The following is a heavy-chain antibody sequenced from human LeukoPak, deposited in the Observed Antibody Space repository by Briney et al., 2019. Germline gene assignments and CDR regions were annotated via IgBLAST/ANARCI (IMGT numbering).Heavy chain of an antibody. D-gene: IGHD4-17*01. J-gene: IGHJ3*02. V-gene: IGHV3-23*01. CDR1: GFTFSSYG. Sequence: GGTLRLSCAASGFTFSSYGMSWVRQAPGKGLEWVSAISGSGGSTYYADSVKGRFTISRDNSKNTLYLQMNSLRAEDTAVYYCAKPYGDPDAFDIWGQGTMVTVSS. CDR3: AKPYGDPDAFDI. CDR2: ISGSGGST.